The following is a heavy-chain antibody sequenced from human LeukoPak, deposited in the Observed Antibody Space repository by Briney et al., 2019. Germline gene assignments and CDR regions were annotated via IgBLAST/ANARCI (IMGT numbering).Heavy chain of an antibody. Sequence: GGSLRLSCTASGFTFSTYWMHWVRQAPGKGLVWVSRINGDGSSTNYADSVKGRFTISRDNAKNTLFLQMNSLRAEDTAVYYCARGVAARGVDYWGQGTLVTVSS. CDR3: ARGVAARGVDY. CDR2: INGDGSST. CDR1: GFTFSTYW. J-gene: IGHJ4*02. D-gene: IGHD1-26*01. V-gene: IGHV3-74*01.